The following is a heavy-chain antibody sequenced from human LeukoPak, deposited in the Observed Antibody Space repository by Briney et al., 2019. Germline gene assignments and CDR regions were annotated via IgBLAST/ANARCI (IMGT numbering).Heavy chain of an antibody. J-gene: IGHJ4*02. CDR2: IKQDGSEK. D-gene: IGHD1-20*01. CDR1: GFTFSSYW. CDR3: ARSLYLDRPMGL. Sequence: GGSLRPSCAASGFTFSSYWMSWVRQAPGKGLEWVANIKQDGSEKYYVDSVKGRFTISRDNAKNSLYLQMNSLTVEDTAVYYCARSLYLDRPMGLWGQGTLVTVSS. V-gene: IGHV3-7*01.